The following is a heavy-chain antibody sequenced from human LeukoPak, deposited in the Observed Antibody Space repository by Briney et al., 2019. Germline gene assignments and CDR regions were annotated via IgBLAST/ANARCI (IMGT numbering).Heavy chain of an antibody. CDR3: VRSIIYGSLYYFDY. CDR2: IYYSGST. Sequence: PSETLSLTCTVSGGSISSYYWSWIRQPPGKGLEWIGYIYYSGSTNYNPSLKSRVTISVDTSKNQFSLKLSSVTAADTAVYYCVRSIIYGSLYYFDYWGQGTLVTVSS. CDR1: GGSISSYY. V-gene: IGHV4-59*01. D-gene: IGHD4-17*01. J-gene: IGHJ4*02.